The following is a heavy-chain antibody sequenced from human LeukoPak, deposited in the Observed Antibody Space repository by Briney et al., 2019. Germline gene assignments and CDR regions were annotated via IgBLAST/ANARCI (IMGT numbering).Heavy chain of an antibody. CDR2: IFSGGTT. D-gene: IGHD5-18*01. V-gene: IGHV3-53*04. CDR3: ARGVLGYSYGFDY. J-gene: IGHJ4*02. CDR1: GFTVSSNY. Sequence: GGSLRLSCAASGFTVSSNYMSWVPQAPGKGLEWVSVIFSGGTTYYADSVKGRFTISRHNSENTLYLQMNSLRGEDTAVYYCARGVLGYSYGFDYWGQGTLVTVSS.